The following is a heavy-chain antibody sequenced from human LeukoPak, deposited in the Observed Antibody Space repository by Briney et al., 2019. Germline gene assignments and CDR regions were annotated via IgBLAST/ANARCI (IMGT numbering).Heavy chain of an antibody. D-gene: IGHD2-2*02. J-gene: IGHJ4*02. CDR3: ARDRAYTTFDY. CDR1: RFTFSGSW. Sequence: GGSLRLSCAASRFTFSGSWMTWVRQAPGKGPEWVANINQNGGVKDNLDTVQGPFTISRDNAKNSLYLQINSLGDEDTSIYFCARDRAYTTFDYWGQGTLVTVSS. V-gene: IGHV3-7*01. CDR2: INQNGGVK.